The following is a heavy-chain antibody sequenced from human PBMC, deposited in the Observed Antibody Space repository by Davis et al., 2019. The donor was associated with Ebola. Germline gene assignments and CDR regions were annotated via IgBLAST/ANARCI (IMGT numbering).Heavy chain of an antibody. J-gene: IGHJ5*02. D-gene: IGHD2/OR15-2a*01. CDR3: ARYCDNSNCYRPFDP. CDR2: ISGSGNSP. V-gene: IGHV3-23*01. Sequence: GESLKISCAASGFTFSSYAMSWVRQAPGKGLEWVSTISGSGNSPYYADFVQGRFTISRDNSKNTLYLQMDSLRAEDTAVFYCARYCDNSNCYRPFDPWGQGILVTVSS. CDR1: GFTFSSYA.